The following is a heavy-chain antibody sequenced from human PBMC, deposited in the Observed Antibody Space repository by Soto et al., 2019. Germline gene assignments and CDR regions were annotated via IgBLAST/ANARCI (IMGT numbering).Heavy chain of an antibody. D-gene: IGHD3-22*01. V-gene: IGHV3-30*09. CDR1: GFTFSSYA. CDR2: ISYDGSNK. Sequence: QVQLVESGGGVVQPGRSLRLSCAASGFTFSSYAMHWVRQAPGKGLEWVAVISYDGSNKYYADSVKGRFAISRDNSKNTLYLQMNSLRAEDTAVYYCAKDYYDSSGYYSIRRSRANLDDYWGQGTLVTVSS. J-gene: IGHJ4*02. CDR3: AKDYYDSSGYYSIRRSRANLDDY.